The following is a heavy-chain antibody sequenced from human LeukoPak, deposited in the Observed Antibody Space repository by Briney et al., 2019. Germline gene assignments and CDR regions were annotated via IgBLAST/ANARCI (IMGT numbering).Heavy chain of an antibody. J-gene: IGHJ4*02. CDR3: ARETDFWSGYYPFDY. D-gene: IGHD3-3*01. V-gene: IGHV4-4*07. CDR2: IYTSGST. Sequence: SETLSLTCTVSGGSISSSYWSWIRQPAGKGLEWIGRIYTSGSTSYNPSLKSRVAMSVDTSKNHFSLSLTSVTAADTAVYYCARETDFWSGYYPFDYWGQGTLVTVSS. CDR1: GGSISSSY.